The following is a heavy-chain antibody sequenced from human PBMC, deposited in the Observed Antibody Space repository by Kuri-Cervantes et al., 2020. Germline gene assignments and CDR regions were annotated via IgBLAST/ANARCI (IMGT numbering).Heavy chain of an antibody. D-gene: IGHD3-22*01. V-gene: IGHV3-43*01. Sequence: GESLKISCAASGFTFDDYTMHWVRQAPGKGLEWVSLISWDGGSTYYADSVRGRFTISRDNAKNSLYLQMNSLRAEDTAVYYCARSPRYDSSGYRDYFDYWGQGTLVTVSS. CDR3: ARSPRYDSSGYRDYFDY. CDR1: GFTFDDYT. J-gene: IGHJ4*02. CDR2: ISWDGGST.